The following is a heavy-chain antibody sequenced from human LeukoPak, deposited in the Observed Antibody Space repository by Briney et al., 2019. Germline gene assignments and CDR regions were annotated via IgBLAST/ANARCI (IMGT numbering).Heavy chain of an antibody. V-gene: IGHV1-46*01. CDR1: GGTFSSYA. Sequence: ASVKVSCKASGGTFSSYAISWVRQAPGQGLEWMGIINPSGGSTSYAQKCQGRVTMIRDMSTSTVYMELSSLRSEDTAVYYCARPGGYYYDSSGSGGAFDIWGQGTMVTVSS. D-gene: IGHD3-22*01. CDR2: INPSGGST. CDR3: ARPGGYYYDSSGSGGAFDI. J-gene: IGHJ3*02.